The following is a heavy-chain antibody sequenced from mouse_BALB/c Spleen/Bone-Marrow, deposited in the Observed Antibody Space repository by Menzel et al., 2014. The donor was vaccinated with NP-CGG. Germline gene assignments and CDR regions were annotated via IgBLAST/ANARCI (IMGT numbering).Heavy chain of an antibody. CDR2: IRSKSNNYAT. V-gene: IGHV10-1*02. CDR3: VRRDYGYGGFAY. CDR1: GFTFNTYA. D-gene: IGHD1-2*01. Sequence: EVQVVESGGGLVQPKGSLKLSCAASGFTFNTYAMNWVRQAPGKGLEWVARIRSKSNNYATYYAGSVKDRFTISRDDSQSMLYLQMSNLKTEDTAMYYCVRRDYGYGGFAYWGQGTLVTVSA. J-gene: IGHJ3*01.